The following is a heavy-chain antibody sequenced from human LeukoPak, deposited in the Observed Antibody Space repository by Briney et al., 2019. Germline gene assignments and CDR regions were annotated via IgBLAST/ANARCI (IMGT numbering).Heavy chain of an antibody. Sequence: KPSETLSLTCTVSGGSISSYYWSWIRQPAGKGLEWIGRIHGSGGINYSPSLKSRITMSVDASRNQFSLRLRSVTAADTAVYYCARGIDYGDGDFCHWGQGLLVTVSS. CDR1: GGSISSYY. V-gene: IGHV4-4*07. CDR2: IHGSGGI. J-gene: IGHJ4*02. CDR3: ARGIDYGDGDFCH. D-gene: IGHD4-17*01.